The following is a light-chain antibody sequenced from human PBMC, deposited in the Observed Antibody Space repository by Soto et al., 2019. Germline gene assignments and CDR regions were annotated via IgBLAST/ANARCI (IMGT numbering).Light chain of an antibody. V-gene: IGKV1-17*01. CDR2: AAS. J-gene: IGKJ3*01. Sequence: DILMTQSPSSLSASVGDRVTITCPASQSISSYLNWYQQKPGKAPKLLIYAASSLHSGVPSRFSGSGSGTEFTLTISSLQPEDFATYYCLQHNTYPFTFGPGTKVDIK. CDR3: LQHNTYPFT. CDR1: QSISSY.